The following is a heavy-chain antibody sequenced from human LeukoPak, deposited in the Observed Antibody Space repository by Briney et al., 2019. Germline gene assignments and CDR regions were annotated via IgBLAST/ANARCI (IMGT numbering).Heavy chain of an antibody. V-gene: IGHV3-33*06. J-gene: IGHJ5*02. CDR1: GFTFSSYG. D-gene: IGHD5-24*01. CDR2: IWYDGSNK. Sequence: GGSLRLSCAAPGFTFSSYGMHWVRQAPGKGLEWVAVIWYDGSNKYYADSVKGRFTISRDNSKNTLYLQMNSLRAEDTAAYYCAKDPVEMATTYNWFDPWGQGTLVTVSS. CDR3: AKDPVEMATTYNWFDP.